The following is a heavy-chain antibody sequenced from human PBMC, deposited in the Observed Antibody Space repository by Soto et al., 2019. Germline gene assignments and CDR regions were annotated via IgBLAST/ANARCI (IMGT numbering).Heavy chain of an antibody. J-gene: IGHJ6*02. D-gene: IGHD2-15*01. CDR3: TRGGEGGSHFYGWDV. Sequence: PVPALKISCVICGFSFTTYWVAWVRQMYWKGLEWMGIFYPGDSHITYSPSFQGQVTISTDKSISTAYLQWDSLKASDTAMYYCTRGGEGGSHFYGWDVWGQGTTVTVSS. CDR1: GFSFTTYW. V-gene: IGHV5-51*01. CDR2: FYPGDSHI.